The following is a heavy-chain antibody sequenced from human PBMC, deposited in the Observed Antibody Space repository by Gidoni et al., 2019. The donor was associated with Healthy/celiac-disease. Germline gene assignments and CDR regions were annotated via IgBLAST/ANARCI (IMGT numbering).Heavy chain of an antibody. CDR1: GFTFSSHW. D-gene: IGHD3-3*01. CDR3: ARDGFKYYDFWSGYYTSSQPLDY. Sequence: EVQLVESGGGLVQPGGSLRLSCAASGFTFSSHWISWVRQAPGKGLEWVANIKQDGSEKYYVDSVKGRFTISRDNAKNSLYLQMNSLRAEDTAVYYCARDGFKYYDFWSGYYTSSQPLDYWGQGTLVTVSS. J-gene: IGHJ4*02. V-gene: IGHV3-7*01. CDR2: IKQDGSEK.